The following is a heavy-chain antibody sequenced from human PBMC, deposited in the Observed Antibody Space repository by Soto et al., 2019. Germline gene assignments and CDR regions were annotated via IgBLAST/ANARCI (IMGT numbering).Heavy chain of an antibody. Sequence: PGESLKISYKGSGYSFTSYWIGWVRQMPGKGLEWMGIIYPGDSDTRYSPSFQGQVTISADKSISTAYLQWSSLKASDTAMYYCARHAAGYCSGGSCYLLNYFDYWGQGTLVTVSS. CDR3: ARHAAGYCSGGSCYLLNYFDY. CDR1: GYSFTSYW. J-gene: IGHJ4*02. V-gene: IGHV5-51*01. CDR2: IYPGDSDT. D-gene: IGHD2-15*01.